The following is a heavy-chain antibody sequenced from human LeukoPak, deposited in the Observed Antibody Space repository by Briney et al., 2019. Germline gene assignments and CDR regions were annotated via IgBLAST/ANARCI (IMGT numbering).Heavy chain of an antibody. Sequence: PSETLSLTCAVYGGSFSGYYWSWIRQPPGKGLEWIGESNHSGSTNYNPSLKSRVTISVDTSKNQFSLKLSSVTAADTAVYYCAGFMITFGGVIVHDAFDIWGQGTMVTVSS. V-gene: IGHV4-34*01. CDR2: SNHSGST. D-gene: IGHD3-16*02. J-gene: IGHJ3*02. CDR3: AGFMITFGGVIVHDAFDI. CDR1: GGSFSGYY.